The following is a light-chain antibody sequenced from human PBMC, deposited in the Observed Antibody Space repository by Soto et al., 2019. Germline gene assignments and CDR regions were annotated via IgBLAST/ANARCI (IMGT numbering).Light chain of an antibody. V-gene: IGKV3-20*01. CDR1: QSLRTNS. Sequence: EMVFTQSRGTLSLSLGERATLYCRASQSLRTNSLAWYQQKPGQAPRLLISGVYSRAAGIPDRFSGSGSGTDFTLTISRLEPEDFAVYYCQQYDTSPRTFGQGTKVDIK. CDR2: GVY. J-gene: IGKJ1*01. CDR3: QQYDTSPRT.